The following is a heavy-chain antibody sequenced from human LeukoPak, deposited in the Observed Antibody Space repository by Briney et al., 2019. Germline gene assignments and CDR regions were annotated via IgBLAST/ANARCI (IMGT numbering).Heavy chain of an antibody. CDR3: ASRDIVVTYGMDV. V-gene: IGHV1-69*05. CDR1: GGTFSSYA. Sequence: SVKVSCKTSGGTFSSYAINWVRQAPGQGLEWMGGIIPVFSTASYAQKFQGRVTMTRNTSISTAYMELSSLRSEDTAVYYCASRDIVVTYGMDVWGQGTTVTVSS. J-gene: IGHJ6*02. CDR2: IIPVFSTA. D-gene: IGHD2-2*01.